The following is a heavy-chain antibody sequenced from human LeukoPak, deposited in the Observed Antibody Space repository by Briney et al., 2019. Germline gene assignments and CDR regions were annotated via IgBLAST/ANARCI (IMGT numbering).Heavy chain of an antibody. CDR3: ARDQEGPGGWYY. CDR1: GFTFSSYE. CDR2: ISSSGSTI. J-gene: IGHJ4*02. D-gene: IGHD6-19*01. Sequence: GGSLRLSCAASGFTFSSYEMNWVRQAPGKGLEWVSYISSSGSTIYYADSAKGRFTISRDNAKNSLYLQMNSLRAEDTAVYYCARDQEGPGGWYYWGQGTLVTVSS. V-gene: IGHV3-48*03.